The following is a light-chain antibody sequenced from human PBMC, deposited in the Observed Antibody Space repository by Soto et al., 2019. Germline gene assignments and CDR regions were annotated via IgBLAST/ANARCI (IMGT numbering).Light chain of an antibody. CDR2: DAS. V-gene: IGKV3-11*01. CDR3: QQRSDWPPRLT. J-gene: IGKJ4*01. Sequence: EIVLTQSPATLSLSPGERATLSCRASQTINNYLAWYQQKPGQAPRLLVYDASYRAIGIPARFSGSGSGTDVTRNISSLEPEDFAVYYCQQRSDWPPRLTFGGGTKVEIK. CDR1: QTINNY.